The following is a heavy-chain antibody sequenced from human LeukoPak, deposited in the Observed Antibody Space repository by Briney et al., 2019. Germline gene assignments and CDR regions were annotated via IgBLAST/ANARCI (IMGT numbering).Heavy chain of an antibody. V-gene: IGHV3-30*04. D-gene: IGHD3-22*01. Sequence: GRSLRLSCAASGFTFSSYAMHWVRQAPGKGLEWVAVISYDGSNKYYADSVKGRFTISRDNSKNTLYLQMNSLRAEDTAVYYCARDPLYYYDSSDHRGEEPDAFDIWGQGQWSPSLQ. CDR3: ARDPLYYYDSSDHRGEEPDAFDI. CDR2: ISYDGSNK. J-gene: IGHJ3*02. CDR1: GFTFSSYA.